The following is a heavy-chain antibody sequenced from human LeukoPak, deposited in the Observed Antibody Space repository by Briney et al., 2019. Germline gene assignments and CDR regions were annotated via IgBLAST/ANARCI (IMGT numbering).Heavy chain of an antibody. CDR3: ARDLTLGDILTGGFDY. J-gene: IGHJ4*02. Sequence: GASVKVSCKASGYTFTGYYMHWVRQAPGQGLEWMGWINPNSGGTNYAQKFQGRVTMTRDTSISTAYMELSRLRSDDTAVYYCARDLTLGDILTGGFDYWGQGTLVTVSS. V-gene: IGHV1-2*02. CDR2: INPNSGGT. CDR1: GYTFTGYY. D-gene: IGHD3-9*01.